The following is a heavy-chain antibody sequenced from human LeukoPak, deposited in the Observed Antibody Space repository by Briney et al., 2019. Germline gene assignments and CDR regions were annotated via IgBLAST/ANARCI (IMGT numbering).Heavy chain of an antibody. CDR3: VSPRGFSYGYFDY. J-gene: IGHJ4*02. D-gene: IGHD5-18*01. V-gene: IGHV4-39*01. CDR1: GGSISISPY. Sequence: SETLSLTCTVSGGSISISPYWGWIRHPPGNGLEWIGSIYYNKNTYYNPSIQNRVTISADTSKNQFSLTLGSVSATETAVYYCVSPRGFSYGYFDYWGQGTLVTVSS. CDR2: IYYNKNT.